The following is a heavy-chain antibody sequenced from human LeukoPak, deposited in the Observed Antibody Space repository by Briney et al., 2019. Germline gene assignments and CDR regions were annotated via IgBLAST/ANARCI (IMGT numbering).Heavy chain of an antibody. D-gene: IGHD3-3*01. Sequence: SETLSLTCAVYGGSFSGYYWSWIRQPPGKGLEWIGSIYYSGSTYYNPSLKSRVTISVDTSQNQFSLRLSSVTAADTAVYYCVRSPRSNYDFWSGYHFDYWGQGTLVTVSS. CDR1: GGSFSGYY. J-gene: IGHJ4*02. V-gene: IGHV4-34*01. CDR2: IYYSGST. CDR3: VRSPRSNYDFWSGYHFDY.